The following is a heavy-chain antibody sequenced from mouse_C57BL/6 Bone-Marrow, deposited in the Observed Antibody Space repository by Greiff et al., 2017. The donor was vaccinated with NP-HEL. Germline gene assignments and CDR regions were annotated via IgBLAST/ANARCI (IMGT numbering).Heavy chain of an antibody. J-gene: IGHJ4*01. Sequence: QVQLQQSGAELARPGASVKLSCKASGYTFTSYGISWVKQRTGQGLEWIGEIYPRSGNTYYNEKFKGKATLTADKSSSTAYMELRSLTSEYSAVYFCARGDYYGSSYLYYAMDYWGQGTSVTVSS. CDR3: ARGDYYGSSYLYYAMDY. D-gene: IGHD1-1*01. V-gene: IGHV1-81*01. CDR1: GYTFTSYG. CDR2: IYPRSGNT.